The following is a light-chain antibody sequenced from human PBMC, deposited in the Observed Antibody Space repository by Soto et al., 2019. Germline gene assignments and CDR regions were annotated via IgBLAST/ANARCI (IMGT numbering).Light chain of an antibody. Sequence: DIQMTQSPSSLSASVGDRVTITCRASQSISDWLAWYQQKPGKAPKILIYKASSLESGVPSRFSGSGSGTEFTLTISGLQPDDFATYYCQQYNSNRWTFGQGTKVDTK. CDR2: KAS. CDR1: QSISDW. CDR3: QQYNSNRWT. J-gene: IGKJ1*01. V-gene: IGKV1-5*03.